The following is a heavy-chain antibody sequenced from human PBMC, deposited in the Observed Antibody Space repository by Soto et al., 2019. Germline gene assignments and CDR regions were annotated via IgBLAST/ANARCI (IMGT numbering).Heavy chain of an antibody. J-gene: IGHJ4*02. V-gene: IGHV1-18*01. CDR3: ARVLSLPDYGDPLHS. CDR1: GYTFTSYG. CDR2: LSAYNGNT. D-gene: IGHD4-17*01. Sequence: QVQLVQSVAEVKKPGASVKVSCKASGYTFTSYGISWVRQAPGQGLEWMGWLSAYNGNTNYAQKLQGRVTMTTDTATSTAYMDLGSLRAGDTAVYYCARVLSLPDYGDPLHSWGQGPLVTVSS.